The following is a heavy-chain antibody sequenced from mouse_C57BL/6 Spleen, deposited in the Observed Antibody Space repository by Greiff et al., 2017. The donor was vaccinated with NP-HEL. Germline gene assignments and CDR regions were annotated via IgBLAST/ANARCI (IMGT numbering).Heavy chain of an antibody. V-gene: IGHV1-69*01. D-gene: IGHD2-1*01. CDR3: ARGNYDAMDY. CDR1: GYTFTSYW. CDR2: IDPSDSYT. Sequence: QVQLQQPGAELVMPGASVKLSCKASGYTFTSYWMHWVKQRPGQGLEWIGEIDPSDSYTNYNQKFKGKSTLTVDTSSSTAYMQLSSLTSEDSAVYYCARGNYDAMDYWGQGTSVTVSS. J-gene: IGHJ4*01.